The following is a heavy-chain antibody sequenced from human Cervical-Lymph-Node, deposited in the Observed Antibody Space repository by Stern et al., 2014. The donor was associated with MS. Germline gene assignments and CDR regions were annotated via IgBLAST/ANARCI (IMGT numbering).Heavy chain of an antibody. CDR1: GGSVSRDDYY. CDR3: GKQVRE. V-gene: IGHV4-61*08. J-gene: IGHJ4*02. Sequence: QLQLQDSGPGLVKPSETLSLTCTVSGGSVSRDDYYCSLIRQSPGKGLEWIGYIYHSGSSSYNPSLKSRVTMSVDTSKNQFSLRLTSVTAADTAVYYCGKQVREWGRGTLVTVSS. CDR2: IYHSGSS.